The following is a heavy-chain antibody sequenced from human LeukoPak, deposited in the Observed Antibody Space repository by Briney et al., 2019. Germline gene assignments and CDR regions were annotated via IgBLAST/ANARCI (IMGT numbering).Heavy chain of an antibody. CDR2: IRYDGSNK. V-gene: IGHV3-30*02. D-gene: IGHD1-26*01. J-gene: IGHJ4*02. Sequence: PGGSLRLSCGASGFTFTTYDMHRVRQAPGKGLEWVSFIRYDGSNKYYVDSVKGRFTISRDNSKNSVFLQMNSLRAEDTAVYYCSKPSGSGFDYWGQGTLVTVSS. CDR1: GFTFTTYD. CDR3: SKPSGSGFDY.